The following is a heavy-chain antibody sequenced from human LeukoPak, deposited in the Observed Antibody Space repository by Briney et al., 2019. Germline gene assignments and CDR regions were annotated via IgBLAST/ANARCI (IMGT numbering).Heavy chain of an antibody. J-gene: IGHJ5*02. D-gene: IGHD2-8*01. CDR1: GNTFTSYG. Sequence: APVKFSCKASGNTFTSYGMSWVRQAPGQGLDWLGWISAYNGNTNYAQKLQGRAAMPTDAPPSTAYVELRSLTSDDTAVYYCAREIEYCTNGVCFPWFDPWGQGTLVTVSS. CDR3: AREIEYCTNGVCFPWFDP. V-gene: IGHV1-18*01. CDR2: ISAYNGNT.